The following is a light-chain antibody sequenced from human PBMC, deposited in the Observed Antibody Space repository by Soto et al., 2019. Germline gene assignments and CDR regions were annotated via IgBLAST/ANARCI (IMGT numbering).Light chain of an antibody. CDR2: ENN. V-gene: IGLV1-51*02. CDR1: SSNIRNNY. J-gene: IGLJ1*01. Sequence: QSALTQPPSVSAAPGQKVTISCSGSSSNIRNNYVSWYQQLPGTAPKLLIYENNKRPSGVSNRFSGSKSGNTASLTISGLQAEDEADCYCCSYAGSSTYVFGTGTKVTVL. CDR3: CSYAGSSTYV.